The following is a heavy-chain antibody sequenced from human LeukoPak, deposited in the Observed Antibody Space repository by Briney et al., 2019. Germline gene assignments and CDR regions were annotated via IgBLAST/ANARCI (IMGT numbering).Heavy chain of an antibody. CDR3: ATHGYSNGWYFEY. Sequence: GGSLRLSCTASGFTFSSYAMTWVRPAAGKGLEWVSLVSGSGGGTDYADSVKGRFTISRDNSKNTLYLQMNSLRAEDTAVYYCATHGYSNGWYFEYWGQGTLVTVSS. D-gene: IGHD6-19*01. V-gene: IGHV3-23*01. J-gene: IGHJ4*02. CDR1: GFTFSSYA. CDR2: VSGSGGGT.